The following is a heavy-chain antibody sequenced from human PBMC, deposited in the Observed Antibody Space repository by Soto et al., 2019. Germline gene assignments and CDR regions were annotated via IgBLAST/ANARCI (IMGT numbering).Heavy chain of an antibody. J-gene: IGHJ6*02. V-gene: IGHV3-15*01. D-gene: IGHD4-17*01. CDR1: ELTFTNAW. Sequence: EVQLVESGGGLVKPGGSLRLSCAASELTFTNAWISWVRQPPGKGLEWVGRIKSEIDGGTTDYAAPVKGRFTISRDDSKNTLSLEMNSMTTEDTALYDCTTDPETTVTNHYFAIDVWGQGTTVTVSS. CDR2: IKSEIDGGTT. CDR3: TTDPETTVTNHYFAIDV.